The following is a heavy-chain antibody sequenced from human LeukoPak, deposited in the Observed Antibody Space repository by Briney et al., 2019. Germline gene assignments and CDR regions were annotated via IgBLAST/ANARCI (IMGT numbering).Heavy chain of an antibody. Sequence: SETLSLTCAVYGGSFSDYYWSWIRQPPGKGLEWIGEINHSGSTNYNPSLKSRVTISVDTSKNQFSLKLSSVTAADTAVYYCASNVVVTGTGWFDHWGQGTLVTVSS. J-gene: IGHJ5*02. V-gene: IGHV4-34*01. CDR3: ASNVVVTGTGWFDH. CDR1: GGSFSDYY. CDR2: INHSGST. D-gene: IGHD2-2*01.